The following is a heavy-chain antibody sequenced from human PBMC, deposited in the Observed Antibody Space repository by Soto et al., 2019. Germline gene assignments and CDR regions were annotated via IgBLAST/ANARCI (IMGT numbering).Heavy chain of an antibody. J-gene: IGHJ4*02. CDR1: GGSISSSSYY. Sequence: PSETLSLTWTVSGGSISSSSYYWGWIRQPPGKGLEWIGSIYYSENTYYNPSLKSRVTISVDTSKNQFSLRLTSVTAADTAVYYCATHPPYGPLDHWGQGTLVTVSS. CDR3: ATHPPYGPLDH. V-gene: IGHV4-39*01. CDR2: IYYSENT. D-gene: IGHD4-17*01.